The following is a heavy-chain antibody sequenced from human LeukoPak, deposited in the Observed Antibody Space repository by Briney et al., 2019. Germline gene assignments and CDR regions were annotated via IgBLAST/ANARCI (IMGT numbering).Heavy chain of an antibody. CDR1: GYTFTNYA. D-gene: IGHD5-12*01. CDR2: INAGNGNT. CDR3: ATISGSSFDY. J-gene: IGHJ4*02. V-gene: IGHV1-3*01. Sequence: ASVKFSCKASGYTFTNYAVHWMRQVPGQRLEWMGWINAGNGNTKYSQKFQRSVTFTSDTSANTAYMELSSLRSEDTAVYYCATISGSSFDYWGQGTLVTVSS.